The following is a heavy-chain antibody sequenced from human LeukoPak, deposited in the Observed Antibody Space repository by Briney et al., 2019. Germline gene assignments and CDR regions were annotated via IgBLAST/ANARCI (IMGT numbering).Heavy chain of an antibody. D-gene: IGHD3-22*01. CDR2: ISGSGGST. CDR1: GFTFSSYA. J-gene: IGHJ4*02. Sequence: PGGSLRLSCAASGFTFSSYAMSWVRQAPGKGLEWVSAISGSGGSTYYADSVKGRFTISRDNSKNTLYLQMNSLRAEDTAVYYCAKYYYDSSGYYYFNYFDYWGQGTLVTVSS. CDR3: AKYYYDSSGYYYFNYFDY. V-gene: IGHV3-23*01.